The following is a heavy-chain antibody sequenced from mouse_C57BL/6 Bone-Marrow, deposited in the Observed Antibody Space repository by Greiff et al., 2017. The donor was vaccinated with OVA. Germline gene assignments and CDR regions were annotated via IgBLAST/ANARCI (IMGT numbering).Heavy chain of an antibody. CDR1: GYTFTSYG. Sequence: QVQLQQSGAELARPGASVKLSCKASGYTFTSYGISWVKQRPGQGLEWIGEIYTRSGTTYSNEKFKGKATLTADKSSSTAYMELRILTSEDSAVYFCARLPTMITKTCAYWGKGTLVTVSA. CDR2: IYTRSGTT. V-gene: IGHV1-81*01. CDR3: ARLPTMITKTCAY. J-gene: IGHJ3*01. D-gene: IGHD2-4*01.